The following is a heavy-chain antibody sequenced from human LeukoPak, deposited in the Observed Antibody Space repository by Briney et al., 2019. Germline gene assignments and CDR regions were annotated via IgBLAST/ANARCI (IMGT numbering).Heavy chain of an antibody. Sequence: GXSLRLSCAASGFTFSSYAMSWVRQAPGKGVEWVSAISGSGGSTYYADSVKGRFNIYREKKKNKLYLQMNSLRAEDTAVYYCAKKTIVGATVDAFDIWGQGTMVIVSS. CDR3: AKKTIVGATVDAFDI. CDR1: GFTFSSYA. V-gene: IGHV3-23*01. CDR2: ISGSGGST. J-gene: IGHJ3*02. D-gene: IGHD1-26*01.